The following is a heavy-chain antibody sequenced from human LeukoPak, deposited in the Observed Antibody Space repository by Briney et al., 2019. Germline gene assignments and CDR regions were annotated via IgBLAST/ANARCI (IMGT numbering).Heavy chain of an antibody. Sequence: SETLSLTCTVSGGSISPYYWSWIRQPPGKGLEWIGYIYSSANTNYNLSLKGRVTMSVDTSKNQFSLTLSSVTAADTAVYYCASSIVATITSFDYWGQGTLVTVSS. CDR2: IYSSANT. CDR1: GGSISPYY. V-gene: IGHV4-59*08. CDR3: ASSIVATITSFDY. J-gene: IGHJ4*02. D-gene: IGHD5-12*01.